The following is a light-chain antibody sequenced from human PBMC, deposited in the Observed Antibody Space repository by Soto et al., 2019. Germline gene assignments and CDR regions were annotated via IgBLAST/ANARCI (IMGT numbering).Light chain of an antibody. Sequence: DIQMTQSPSSLSAYVGDRVTITCQASQDISDSLNWYQQKPGKAPNLLIYDASNLETGVPSRFSGVESATDFTLTISSLQPEDVATYFCQQYYHLPVPFGPGTKVDLK. CDR2: DAS. CDR3: QQYYHLPVP. V-gene: IGKV1-33*01. CDR1: QDISDS. J-gene: IGKJ3*01.